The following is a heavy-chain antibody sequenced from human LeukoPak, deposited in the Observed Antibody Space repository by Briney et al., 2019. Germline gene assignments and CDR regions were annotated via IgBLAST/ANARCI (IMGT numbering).Heavy chain of an antibody. V-gene: IGHV4-30-2*01. D-gene: IGHD6-6*01. CDR1: GGSISSGGYY. Sequence: SETLSLTCTVSGGSISSGGYYWSWIRQPPGKGLEWIGYIYHSGSTYYNPSLKSRVTISVDRSKNQFSLKLSSVTAADTAVYYCARDGAARPRRPQFQHWGQGTLVTVSS. CDR2: IYHSGST. CDR3: ARDGAARPRRPQFQH. J-gene: IGHJ1*01.